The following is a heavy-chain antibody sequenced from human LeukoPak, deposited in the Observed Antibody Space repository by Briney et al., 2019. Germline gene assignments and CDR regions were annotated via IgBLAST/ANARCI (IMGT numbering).Heavy chain of an antibody. CDR1: GFTVSSNY. V-gene: IGHV3-66*04. CDR2: IYSGGST. CDR3: ARRVDYYDSSGYGDY. D-gene: IGHD3-22*01. Sequence: GGSLRLSCAASGFTVSSNYMSWVRQAPGKGLEWVSVIYSGGSTYYADSVKGRFTISRDNSKNTLYLQMNRLRAEDTAVYYCARRVDYYDSSGYGDYWGQGTLVTVSS. J-gene: IGHJ4*02.